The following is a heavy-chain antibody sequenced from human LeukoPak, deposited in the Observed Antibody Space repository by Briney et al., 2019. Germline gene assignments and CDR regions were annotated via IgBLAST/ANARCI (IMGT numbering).Heavy chain of an antibody. Sequence: SETLSLTCTVSGGSISSYYWSWIRQPPGKGLEWIGYIYYSGSTNYNPSLKSRVTISVDTSKNQFSLKLSSVTAADTAVYYCARGGYSYGHRGQGTLVTVSS. V-gene: IGHV4-59*01. J-gene: IGHJ4*02. D-gene: IGHD5-18*01. CDR1: GGSISSYY. CDR2: IYYSGST. CDR3: ARGGYSYGH.